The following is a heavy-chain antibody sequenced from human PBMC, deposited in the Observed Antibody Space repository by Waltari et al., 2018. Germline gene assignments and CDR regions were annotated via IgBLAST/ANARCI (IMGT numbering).Heavy chain of an antibody. V-gene: IGHV1-8*01. D-gene: IGHD3-22*01. CDR1: GYTFTSYD. J-gene: IGHJ4*02. Sequence: QVQLVQSGAEVKKPGASVKVSCKASGYTFTSYDINWVRQATGQGLEWMGGMNPNTGNTGYAQKFQGTFTMTSNTSISTAYMALSSLRSEDTAVYYCASGLLLDYWGQGTLVTVSS. CDR2: MNPNTGNT. CDR3: ASGLLLDY.